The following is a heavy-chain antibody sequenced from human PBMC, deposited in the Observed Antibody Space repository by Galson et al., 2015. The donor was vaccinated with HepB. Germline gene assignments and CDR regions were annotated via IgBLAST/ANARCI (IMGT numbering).Heavy chain of an antibody. V-gene: IGHV1-18*04. D-gene: IGHD1-7*01. CDR1: GYTFTSYG. Sequence: QSGAEVTKPGASVKVSCKASGYTFTSYGISWVRQAPGQGLEWMGWISAYNGNTKYSQKFQGRVTITRDTSASTAYMELSSLRSEDTAVYYCARGPSPQFKRELFDYWGQGTLVTVSS. CDR3: ARGPSPQFKRELFDY. J-gene: IGHJ4*02. CDR2: ISAYNGNT.